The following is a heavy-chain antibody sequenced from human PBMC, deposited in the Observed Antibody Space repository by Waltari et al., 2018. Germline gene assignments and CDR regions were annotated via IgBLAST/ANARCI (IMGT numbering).Heavy chain of an antibody. Sequence: QVQLQESGPGLVKPSETLSLTCAVSGYSISSGYYWGWIRQPPGKGLEWIGSIYHSGSTYSNPSLKSRVTISVDTSKNQFSLKLSSVTAADTAVYYCARQGDGYNFDYWGQGTLVTVSS. V-gene: IGHV4-38-2*01. CDR2: IYHSGST. CDR3: ARQGDGYNFDY. CDR1: GYSISSGYY. J-gene: IGHJ4*02. D-gene: IGHD5-12*01.